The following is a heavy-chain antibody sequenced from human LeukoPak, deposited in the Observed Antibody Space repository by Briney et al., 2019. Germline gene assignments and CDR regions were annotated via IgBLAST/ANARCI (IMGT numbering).Heavy chain of an antibody. CDR1: GYTFTIYY. Sequence: SVKVSCKASGYTFTIYYIHWVRQAPGQGLEWMGGIIPIFGTANYAQKFQGRVTITADESTSTAYMELSSLRSEDTAVYYCALSSPGYYYYGMDVWGQGTTVTVSS. J-gene: IGHJ6*02. CDR2: IIPIFGTA. V-gene: IGHV1-69*13. CDR3: ALSSPGYYYYGMDV. D-gene: IGHD6-6*01.